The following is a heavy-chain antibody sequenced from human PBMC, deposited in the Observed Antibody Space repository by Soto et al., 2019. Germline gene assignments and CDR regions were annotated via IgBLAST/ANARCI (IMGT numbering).Heavy chain of an antibody. CDR1: GFTFSSYA. Sequence: GGSLRLSCAASGFTFSSYAISWIRLSPGKGLEWVSVISGGGDSTYYTPSVKGRFTISRDDFKNTLYLQMNSLRTEDTAIYYCVKLRDFVVLPAGILDYWGPGTLVTVSS. CDR3: VKLRDFVVLPAGILDY. V-gene: IGHV3-23*01. CDR2: ISGGGDST. D-gene: IGHD2-8*01. J-gene: IGHJ4*02.